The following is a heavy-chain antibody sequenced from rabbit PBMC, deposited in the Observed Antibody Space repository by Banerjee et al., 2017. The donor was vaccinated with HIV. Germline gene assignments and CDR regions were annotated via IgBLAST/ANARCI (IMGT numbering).Heavy chain of an antibody. CDR1: GIDFTSYYY. Sequence: QEQLVESGGGLVKPGGTLTLTCKASGIDFTSYYYMCWVRQAPGKGLELIACIYTSTNSTWYANWVNGRFTISSSTSLNSVDLKMTSLTAADTATYFCARAPYAYYTGDAYASFNLWGQGTLVTVS. CDR2: IYTSTNST. CDR3: ARAPYAYYTGDAYASFNL. J-gene: IGHJ4*01. V-gene: IGHV1S43*01. D-gene: IGHD6-1*01.